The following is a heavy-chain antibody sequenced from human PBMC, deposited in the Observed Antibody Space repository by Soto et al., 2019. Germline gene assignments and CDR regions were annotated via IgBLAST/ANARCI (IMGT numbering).Heavy chain of an antibody. V-gene: IGHV3-43D*04. J-gene: IGHJ6*02. Sequence: GTPGQSRSASGLTSSCYAMPWGRQAPGKALEWVSLSSWDGGSTYYADSVKCRFTISRDNSKNSLYLQMNSLRAEDTALYYCAKDVGAAAGYYYYYYGMDVWGQGTMVPSP. CDR2: SSWDGGST. D-gene: IGHD6-13*01. CDR3: AKDVGAAAGYYYYYYGMDV. CDR1: GLTSSCYA.